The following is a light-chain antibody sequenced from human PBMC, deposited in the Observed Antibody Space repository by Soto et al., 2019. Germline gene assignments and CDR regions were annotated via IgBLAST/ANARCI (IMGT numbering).Light chain of an antibody. J-gene: IGKJ5*01. V-gene: IGKV3-20*01. CDR3: QNLGGTTLT. Sequence: DILFQQSPGTLSFYPGESATRSCRSSQSVSSSYLAWYQQKPGQAHRIIIYGEYSRATGIPDRFSGSGSGTHFNLTIRRMEPGDLSVYDGQNLGGTTLTCVPWTRLEIK. CDR2: GEY. CDR1: QSVSSSY.